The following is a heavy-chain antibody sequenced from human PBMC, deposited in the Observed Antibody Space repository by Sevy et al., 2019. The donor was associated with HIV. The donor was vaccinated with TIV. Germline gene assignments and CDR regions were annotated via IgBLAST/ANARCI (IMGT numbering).Heavy chain of an antibody. D-gene: IGHD2-2*01. CDR1: GYNFTNFW. V-gene: IGHV5-51*01. Sequence: GESLKISCKGSGYNFTNFWLAWVRQMPGKGLEWMGFIYPGDSDIRLSPSFQGQVTISVDKSVSTAYLEWGSLRASDSAMYFCPRHGPAQAAPLLDLIPGASYYGVDVWGQGTTVTVS. J-gene: IGHJ6*02. CDR2: IYPGDSDI. CDR3: PRHGPAQAAPLLDLIPGASYYGVDV.